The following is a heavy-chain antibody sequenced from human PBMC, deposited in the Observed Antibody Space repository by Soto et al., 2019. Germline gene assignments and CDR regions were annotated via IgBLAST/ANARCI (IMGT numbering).Heavy chain of an antibody. D-gene: IGHD6-13*01. V-gene: IGHV4-59*01. J-gene: IGHJ5*02. CDR2: IYYSGST. CDR3: ARCRSSWRFDP. CDR1: GGSISSYY. Sequence: QVQLQESGPGLVKPSETLSLTCTVSGGSISSYYWSWIRQPPGKGLEWIGYIYYSGSTNYNPSLKSRVTISVHTSKNQFSLKLSSVTAAVTAVYYCARCRSSWRFDPWGQGTLVTVSS.